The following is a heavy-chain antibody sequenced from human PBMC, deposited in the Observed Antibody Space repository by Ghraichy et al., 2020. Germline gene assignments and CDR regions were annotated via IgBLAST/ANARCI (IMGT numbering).Heavy chain of an antibody. CDR1: GFTFRAYG. CDR2: IGFDGTNQ. J-gene: IGHJ4*02. CDR3: ARDRPNYDIDY. D-gene: IGHD3-9*01. Sequence: GGSLRLTCAPSGFTFRAYGMHWVRQAPGKGLEWVAFIGFDGTNQNYQDSVKGRFTISRDNSRNTLYLQINSLRADDTAVYYCARDRPNYDIDYWGQGTLVTVSS. V-gene: IGHV3-30*02.